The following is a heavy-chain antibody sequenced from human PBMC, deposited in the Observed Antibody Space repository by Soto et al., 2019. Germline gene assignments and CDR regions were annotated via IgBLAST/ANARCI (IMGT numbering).Heavy chain of an antibody. Sequence: QVQLVQSGAEVKKPGSSVKVSCKASGGIFSTYAISWLRQAPGQGLEWMGGIIPLFGTPNYAQRYQGRVTITAQESTRTAYVERSRMRSEDTAVYYCARERYDYGSGNYYTRSDFWGQGTLVTVSS. D-gene: IGHD3-10*01. CDR3: ARERYDYGSGNYYTRSDF. CDR1: GGIFSTYA. J-gene: IGHJ4*02. V-gene: IGHV1-69*01. CDR2: IIPLFGTP.